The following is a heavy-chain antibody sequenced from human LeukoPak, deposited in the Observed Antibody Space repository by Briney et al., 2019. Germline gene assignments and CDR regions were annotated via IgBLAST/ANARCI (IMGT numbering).Heavy chain of an antibody. CDR1: GFTFSSYG. J-gene: IGHJ4*02. CDR2: ISYDGSNK. Sequence: PGRSLRLSCAASGFTFSSYGMHWVRQAPGKGLEWVAVISYDGSNKYYADSVKGRFTISRDNSKNTLYLQMNSLRAEDTAVYYRAKDGGKGFLEDSDYWGQGTLVTVSS. D-gene: IGHD3-3*01. CDR3: AKDGGKGFLEDSDY. V-gene: IGHV3-30*18.